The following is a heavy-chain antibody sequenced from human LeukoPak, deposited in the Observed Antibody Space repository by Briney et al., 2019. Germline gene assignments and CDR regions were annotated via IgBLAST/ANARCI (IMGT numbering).Heavy chain of an antibody. CDR2: ISAYNGNT. CDR1: GYTFTSYG. Sequence: ASVKVSCKASGYTFTSYGISWVRQAPGQGLEWMGWISAYNGNTNYAQKLQGRVTMTTDTSTSTAYMELRSLGPDDTAVYYCAKHVDTAALDYWGQGTLVTVSS. V-gene: IGHV1-18*01. J-gene: IGHJ4*02. D-gene: IGHD5-18*01. CDR3: AKHVDTAALDY.